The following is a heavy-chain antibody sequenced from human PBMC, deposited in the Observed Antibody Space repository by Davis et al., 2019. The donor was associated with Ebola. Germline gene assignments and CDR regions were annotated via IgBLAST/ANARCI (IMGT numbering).Heavy chain of an antibody. CDR3: ARSLLWFRALDY. V-gene: IGHV1-2*04. CDR2: ITPNSGGT. CDR1: GYTFTGYY. Sequence: AASVKVSCKASGYTFTGYYMHWVRQAPGQGLEWMGWITPNSGGTNYAQKFQGWVTMTRDTSISTAYMELSRLRSDDTAVYYCARSLLWFRALDYWGQGTLVTVSS. J-gene: IGHJ4*02. D-gene: IGHD3-10*01.